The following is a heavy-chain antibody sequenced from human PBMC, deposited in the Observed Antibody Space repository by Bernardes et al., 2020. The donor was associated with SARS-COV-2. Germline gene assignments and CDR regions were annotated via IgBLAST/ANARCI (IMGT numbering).Heavy chain of an antibody. D-gene: IGHD2-21*02. J-gene: IGHJ5*02. CDR2: IKQDGSDI. CDR3: CTLVTAIPWFDH. V-gene: IGHV3-7*01. CDR1: GFTFSSYW. Sequence: GGSLRLSCAASGFTFSSYWMSWVRQAPGKGLEWVANIKQDGSDIYYVDSVKGRFTISRDNVKNSLYLQMNNLRAEDTAVYYCCTLVTAIPWFDHWGQGTLVTVSS.